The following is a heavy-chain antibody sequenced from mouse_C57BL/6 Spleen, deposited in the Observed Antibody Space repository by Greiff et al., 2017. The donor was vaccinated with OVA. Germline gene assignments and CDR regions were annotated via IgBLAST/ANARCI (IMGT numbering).Heavy chain of an antibody. V-gene: IGHV6-3*01. CDR2: IRLKSDNYAT. J-gene: IGHJ1*03. CDR3: TYAPSWYFDV. CDR1: GFTFSNYW. Sequence: EVMLVESGGGLVQPGGSMKLSCVASGFTFSNYWMNWVRQSPEKGLEWVAQIRLKSDNYATHYAESVKGRFTISRDDSKSSVYLQMNNLRAEDTGIYYCTYAPSWYFDVWGTGTTVTVSS. D-gene: IGHD6-5*01.